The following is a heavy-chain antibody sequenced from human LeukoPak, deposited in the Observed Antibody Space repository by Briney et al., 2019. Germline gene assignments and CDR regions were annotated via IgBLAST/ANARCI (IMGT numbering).Heavy chain of an antibody. CDR2: TIPIFGTA. CDR3: ARGASSSWYVFGAFDI. D-gene: IGHD6-13*01. J-gene: IGHJ3*02. Sequence: SVKVSCKASGGTFSSYAISWVRQAPGQGLEWMGGTIPIFGTANYAQKFQGRVTITADESTSTAYMELSSLRSEDTAVYYCARGASSSWYVFGAFDIWGQGTMVTVSS. V-gene: IGHV1-69*13. CDR1: GGTFSSYA.